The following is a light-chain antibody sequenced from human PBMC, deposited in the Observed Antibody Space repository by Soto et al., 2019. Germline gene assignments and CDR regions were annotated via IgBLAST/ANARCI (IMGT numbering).Light chain of an antibody. CDR1: QSVSSY. CDR3: QQRSNWPPT. CDR2: DAS. J-gene: IGKJ5*01. V-gene: IGKV3-11*01. Sequence: EIVMTQSPDTLSFSPGERANLSCRASQSVSSYLAWYQQKPGQAPRLLIYDASNRATGIPARFSGSGSGTDFTLTISSLEPEDFAVYYCQQRSNWPPTFGQGTRLEIK.